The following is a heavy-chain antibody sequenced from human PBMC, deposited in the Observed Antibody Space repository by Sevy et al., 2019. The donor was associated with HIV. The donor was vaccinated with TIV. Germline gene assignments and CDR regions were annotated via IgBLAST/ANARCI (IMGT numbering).Heavy chain of an antibody. CDR3: ARVTGRPLRYFDWLLTNQEYYYYMDV. CDR1: GGSISSYY. V-gene: IGHV4-59*01. J-gene: IGHJ6*03. Sequence: SETLSLTCTVSGGSISSYYWSWIRQPPGKGLEWIGYIYYSGSTNYNPSLKSRVTISVDTSKNQFSLKLSSVTAADTAVYYCARVTGRPLRYFDWLLTNQEYYYYMDVWGKGTTVTVSS. D-gene: IGHD3-9*01. CDR2: IYYSGST.